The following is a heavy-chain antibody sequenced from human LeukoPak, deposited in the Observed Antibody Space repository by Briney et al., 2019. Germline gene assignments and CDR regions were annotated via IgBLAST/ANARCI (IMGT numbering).Heavy chain of an antibody. CDR2: IYYSGST. V-gene: IGHV4-31*03. D-gene: IGHD3-10*01. CDR3: ARPGYGSGSSSQKAINKEYYYYGMDV. Sequence: SQTLSLTCTVSGGSISSGGYYWSWIRQHPGKGLEWIGYIYYSGSTYYNPSLKSRVTISVDTSKNQFSLKLSSVTAADTAVYYCARPGYGSGSSSQKAINKEYYYYGMDVWGQGTTVTVSS. J-gene: IGHJ6*02. CDR1: GGSISSGGYY.